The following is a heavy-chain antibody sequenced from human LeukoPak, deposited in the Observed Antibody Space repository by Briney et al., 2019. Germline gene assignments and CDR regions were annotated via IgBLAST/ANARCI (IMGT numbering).Heavy chain of an antibody. CDR3: SRDFFGWSSLGH. J-gene: IGHJ1*01. Sequence: GRSLRLSCAASGFTFRSNWMNWVRQAPGKGLEWVAHVQPDGSAKIYADSVKGRFTISRDNAKDSVYLQMNSLRVEDTAVYYWSRDFFGWSSLGHWGQGTLVTVSS. CDR1: GFTFRSNW. CDR2: VQPDGSAK. D-gene: IGHD6-19*01. V-gene: IGHV3-7*01.